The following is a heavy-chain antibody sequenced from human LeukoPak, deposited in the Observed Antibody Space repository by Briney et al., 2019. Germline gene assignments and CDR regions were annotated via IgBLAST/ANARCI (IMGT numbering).Heavy chain of an antibody. J-gene: IGHJ6*02. CDR2: IIPILGIA. CDR1: GGTFSSYA. D-gene: IGHD2/OR15-2a*01. V-gene: IGHV1-69*04. Sequence: GASVEVSCTASGGTFSSYAISWLRQAPGQGVEGLGRIIPILGIANYAQKFQGRVTITADKSTSTAYMELSSLRSEDTAVYYCASPLNISPPGYYYYGMDVWGQGTTVTVSS. CDR3: ASPLNISPPGYYYYGMDV.